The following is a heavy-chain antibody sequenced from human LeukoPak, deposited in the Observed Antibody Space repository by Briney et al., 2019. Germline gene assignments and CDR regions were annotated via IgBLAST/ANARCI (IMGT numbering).Heavy chain of an antibody. D-gene: IGHD2-2*02. V-gene: IGHV3-20*04. J-gene: IGHJ4*02. CDR3: AREGYCSSTSCYTFDY. CDR2: INWNGGST. Sequence: PGGSLRLSCAASGFTFDDYGMSWVRQAPGKGLEWVSGINWNGGSTGHADSVKGRFTISRDNAKNSLYLQMNSLRAEDTALYYCAREGYCSSTSCYTFDYWGQGTLVTVSS. CDR1: GFTFDDYG.